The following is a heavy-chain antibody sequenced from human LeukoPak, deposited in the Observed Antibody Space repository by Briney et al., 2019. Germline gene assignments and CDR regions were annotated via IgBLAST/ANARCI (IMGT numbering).Heavy chain of an antibody. V-gene: IGHV3-15*01. CDR2: IKSKTDGGTT. CDR3: TTITYGSGSYPFDY. J-gene: IGHJ4*02. CDR1: GFTFSNAW. D-gene: IGHD3-10*01. Sequence: GGSLRLSCAASGFTFSNAWMTGVRQAPGKGLEWVGHIKSKTDGGTTDYAAPVKDRFTISRDDSKNTLYLQMNSLKTEDTAVYYCTTITYGSGSYPFDYWGQGTLVTVSS.